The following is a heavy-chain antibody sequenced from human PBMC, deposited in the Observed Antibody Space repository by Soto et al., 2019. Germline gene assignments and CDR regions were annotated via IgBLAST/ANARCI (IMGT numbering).Heavy chain of an antibody. CDR3: ASTLDV. V-gene: IGHV3-30-3*01. Sequence: QVQLVESGGGVVQPGGSLRLSCAASGFTFSSYAMHWVRQAPGKGLEWVAVISYDGSNKYYADSVKGRFTISRDNSKNTLYLQMNSLRADDPAVYYCASTLDVWGQGTTVTVSS. CDR1: GFTFSSYA. J-gene: IGHJ6*02. CDR2: ISYDGSNK.